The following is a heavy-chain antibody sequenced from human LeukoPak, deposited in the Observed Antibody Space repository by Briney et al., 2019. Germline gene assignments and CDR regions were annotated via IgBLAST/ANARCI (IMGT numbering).Heavy chain of an antibody. J-gene: IGHJ4*02. CDR1: GGSFSGYY. CDR3: ARVPYSSGWFDY. D-gene: IGHD6-19*01. CDR2: INHSGST. Sequence: SETLSLTCAVYGGSFSGYYWSWLRQPPGKGLEWIGEINHSGSTNYNPSLKSRVTISVDTSKNQFSLKLSSVTAADTAVYYCARVPYSSGWFDYWGQGTLVTVSS. V-gene: IGHV4-34*01.